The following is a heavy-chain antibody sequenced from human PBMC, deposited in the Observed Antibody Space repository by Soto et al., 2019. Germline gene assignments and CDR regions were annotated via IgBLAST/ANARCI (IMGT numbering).Heavy chain of an antibody. Sequence: QVQLQESGPGLVKPSQTLSLTCTVSGGSISSGDYYWGWIRQPPGKGLEWIGYIYYSGSTYYNPSLKSRVTISVDTSKNQFSLKLSSVTAADTAVYYCARGRVVLRGPIDYWGQGTLVTVSS. CDR1: GGSISSGDYY. V-gene: IGHV4-30-4*01. CDR2: IYYSGST. D-gene: IGHD3-16*01. CDR3: ARGRVVLRGPIDY. J-gene: IGHJ4*02.